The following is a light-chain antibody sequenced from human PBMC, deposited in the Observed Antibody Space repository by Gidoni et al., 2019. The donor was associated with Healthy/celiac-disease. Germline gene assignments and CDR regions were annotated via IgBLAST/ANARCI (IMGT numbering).Light chain of an antibody. Sequence: DIQMTQSPSTLSASVGDRVTITCRASQSISSWLAWYQQKPGKAPKLLIYKASSLESGVPSRFSGSGSGTKFTRTISSLQPDDFATYYCKQYRTFGPGTKVDIK. CDR1: QSISSW. J-gene: IGKJ3*01. CDR2: KAS. V-gene: IGKV1-5*03. CDR3: KQYRT.